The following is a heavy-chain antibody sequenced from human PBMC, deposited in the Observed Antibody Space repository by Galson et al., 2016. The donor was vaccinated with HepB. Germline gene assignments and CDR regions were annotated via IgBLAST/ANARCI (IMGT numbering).Heavy chain of an antibody. V-gene: IGHV1-2*02. D-gene: IGHD5-12*01. J-gene: IGHJ4*02. Sequence: SVKVSCKASGYTFTNYHMHWVRQAPGQGLEWMGWINPNSGDTNYAQRFQGRVTMTRDTSISTAYLELRRLRTDDTALYYCARPTSVDVVPKANGYWGQGTLVTVSS. CDR3: ARPTSVDVVPKANGY. CDR1: GYTFTNYH. CDR2: INPNSGDT.